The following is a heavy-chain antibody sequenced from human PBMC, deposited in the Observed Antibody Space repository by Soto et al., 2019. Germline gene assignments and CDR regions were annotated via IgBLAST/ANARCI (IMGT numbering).Heavy chain of an antibody. V-gene: IGHV3-23*01. CDR3: SKGALSNYLD. Sequence: SLRLSCAASEFTFSTYAMSWVRQAPGKGLEWVSSIGSGGSPTYYADSVKGRFNISRVNSKNTLYLQMNSLRAEDTAVYYCSKGALSNYLDWGQGTLVTVSS. CDR1: EFTFSTYA. D-gene: IGHD3-10*01. J-gene: IGHJ4*02. CDR2: IGSGGSPT.